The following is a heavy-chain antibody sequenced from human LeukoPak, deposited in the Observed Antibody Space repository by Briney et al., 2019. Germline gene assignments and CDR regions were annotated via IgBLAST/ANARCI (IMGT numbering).Heavy chain of an antibody. Sequence: GGSLRLSCAASGFTFSPYSMKWVRQAPGKGLEWVSSISSSSGHIYYADSVKGRFTISRDNAKNSLYLQMNSLRAEDTAVYYCAREYCSGGSCYSDYYYYMDVWGKGTTVTVSS. CDR3: AREYCSGGSCYSDYYYYMDV. CDR1: GFTFSPYS. V-gene: IGHV3-21*01. J-gene: IGHJ6*03. D-gene: IGHD2-15*01. CDR2: ISSSSGHI.